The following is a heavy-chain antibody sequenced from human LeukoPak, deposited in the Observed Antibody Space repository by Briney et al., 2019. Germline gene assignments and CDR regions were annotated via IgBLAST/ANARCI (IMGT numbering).Heavy chain of an antibody. J-gene: IGHJ5*02. D-gene: IGHD2-8*02. Sequence: PGGSLRLSCAASGFAFDTYSMDWVRQAPGKGLEWLSYISSSSDVIYYADSVKGRFTISRDNAKNSLYLQMNSLRAEDTAVYYCVKCTAACQHTYFDPWGQGTLVTVSS. CDR2: ISSSSDVI. V-gene: IGHV3-48*01. CDR1: GFAFDTYS. CDR3: VKCTAACQHTYFDP.